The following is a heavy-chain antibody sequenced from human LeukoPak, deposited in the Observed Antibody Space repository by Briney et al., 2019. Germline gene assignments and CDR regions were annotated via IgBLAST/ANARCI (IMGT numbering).Heavy chain of an antibody. Sequence: GSLRLSCAASGFTFSSYSMNWVRQAPGKGLEWVSSISSSSSYIYYADSVKGRFTISRDNAKNSLYLQMNSLRAEDTAVYYCARREQWLVLVDYWGQGTLVTVSS. D-gene: IGHD6-19*01. CDR3: ARREQWLVLVDY. CDR1: GFTFSSYS. CDR2: ISSSSSYI. J-gene: IGHJ4*02. V-gene: IGHV3-21*01.